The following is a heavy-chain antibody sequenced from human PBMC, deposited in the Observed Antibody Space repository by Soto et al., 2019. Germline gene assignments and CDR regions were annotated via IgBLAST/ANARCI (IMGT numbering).Heavy chain of an antibody. J-gene: IGHJ4*02. CDR1: GFTFSSYA. D-gene: IGHD6-13*01. Sequence: SLSCAASGFTFSSYAMHWVRQAPGKGLEWVAVISYDGSNKYYADSVKGRFTISRDNSKNTLYLQMNSLRAEDTAVYYCARSHSDSSSWFRGAPFDYWGQGPLVTVSS. V-gene: IGHV3-30-3*01. CDR3: ARSHSDSSSWFRGAPFDY. CDR2: ISYDGSNK.